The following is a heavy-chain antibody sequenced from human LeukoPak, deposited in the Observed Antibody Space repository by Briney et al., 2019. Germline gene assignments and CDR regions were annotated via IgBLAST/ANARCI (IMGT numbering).Heavy chain of an antibody. Sequence: PSETLSLTCAVSGGSINIGGYTWNWIRQPPGKGLEWIGFIYDTGRSYYNPSLKSRVTISVDRFKNQFSLKLTSVTAADTAVYYCARGPSDAFDIWGQGTMVAVSS. V-gene: IGHV4-30-2*01. J-gene: IGHJ3*02. CDR3: ARGPSDAFDI. CDR2: IYDTGRS. CDR1: GGSINIGGYT.